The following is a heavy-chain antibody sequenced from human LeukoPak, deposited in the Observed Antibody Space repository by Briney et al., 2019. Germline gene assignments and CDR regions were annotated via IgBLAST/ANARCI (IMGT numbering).Heavy chain of an antibody. V-gene: IGHV4-59*12. D-gene: IGHD6-6*01. Sequence: SETLSLTCTVSGGSISTYYWSWIRQPPGKGLEWIGYIYYSGSTNYNPSLKSRVTISLDTSKNQFSLKLSSVTAADTAVYYCARDSRIAARRGGYFDYWGQGTLVTVSS. CDR1: GGSISTYY. J-gene: IGHJ4*02. CDR3: ARDSRIAARRGGYFDY. CDR2: IYYSGST.